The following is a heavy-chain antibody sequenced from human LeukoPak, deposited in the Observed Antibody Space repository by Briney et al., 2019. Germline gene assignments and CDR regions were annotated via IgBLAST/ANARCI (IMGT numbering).Heavy chain of an antibody. J-gene: IGHJ5*02. CDR2: IYYSGST. V-gene: IGHV4-39*07. Sequence: PSETLSLTCTASGGSISSSSYYWGWIRQPPGKGLEWIGSIYYSGSTYYNPSLKSRVTISVDTSKNQFSLKLSSVTAADTAVYYCARGRRLAARPNWFDPWGQGTLVTVSS. CDR1: GGSISSSSYY. CDR3: ARGRRLAARPNWFDP. D-gene: IGHD6-6*01.